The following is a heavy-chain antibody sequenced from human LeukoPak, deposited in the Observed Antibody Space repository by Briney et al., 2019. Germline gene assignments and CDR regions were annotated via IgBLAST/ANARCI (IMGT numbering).Heavy chain of an antibody. J-gene: IGHJ4*02. CDR2: IKQDGSDK. CDR1: GFTFTSYW. Sequence: GGSLRLSCAASGFTFTSYWMYWVRQAPGKGLEWVAGIKQDGSDKYYVDSVKGRFTISRDNAKNSVYLQMNSLRADDTAVYYCARRNLFDYWGQGTLVTVSS. CDR3: ARRNLFDY. V-gene: IGHV3-7*01.